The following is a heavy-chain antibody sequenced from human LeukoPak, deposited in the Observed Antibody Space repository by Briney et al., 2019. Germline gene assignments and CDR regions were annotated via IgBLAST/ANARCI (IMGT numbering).Heavy chain of an antibody. CDR2: INPSGGST. Sequence: ASVKVSCKAPGYTFTSYYMHWVRQAPGQGLEWMGIINPSGGSTSYAQKFQGRVTMTRDTSTSTVYMELSSLRSEDTAVYYCARFPNTAMVMGLEYYYYGMDVRGQGTTVTVSS. D-gene: IGHD5-18*01. J-gene: IGHJ6*02. CDR3: ARFPNTAMVMGLEYYYYGMDV. CDR1: GYTFTSYY. V-gene: IGHV1-46*01.